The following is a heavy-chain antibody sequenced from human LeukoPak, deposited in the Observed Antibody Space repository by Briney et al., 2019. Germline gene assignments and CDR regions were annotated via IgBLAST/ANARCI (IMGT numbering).Heavy chain of an antibody. Sequence: GGSLRLSCAASGFTLSNYEMNWVRQAPGKGLEWISYISSSGRTIYYADSVKGRFTISRDNAKNSLSLQMNGLRVEDTALYYCAREEHYYDAFDMWGQGTMVAVSS. CDR2: ISSSGRTI. CDR3: AREEHYYDAFDM. D-gene: IGHD3-10*01. V-gene: IGHV3-48*03. CDR1: GFTLSNYE. J-gene: IGHJ3*02.